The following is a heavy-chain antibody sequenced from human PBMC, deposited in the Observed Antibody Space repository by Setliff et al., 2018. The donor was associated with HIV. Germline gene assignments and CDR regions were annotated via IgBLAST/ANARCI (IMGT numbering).Heavy chain of an antibody. J-gene: IGHJ3*02. V-gene: IGHV4-34*01. CDR2: IYYSGST. CDR3: ARGWGWNDDESSGRPQYAFDI. Sequence: KPSETLSLTCAVYGGAFNGYYWGWIRQPPGEGLEWIGSIYYSGSTNYDPSLKSRVTISVDTSKNQFSLKLSPVTAADTAVYYCARGWGWNDDESSGRPQYAFDIWGQGTMVTVSS. CDR1: GGAFNGYY. D-gene: IGHD3-22*01.